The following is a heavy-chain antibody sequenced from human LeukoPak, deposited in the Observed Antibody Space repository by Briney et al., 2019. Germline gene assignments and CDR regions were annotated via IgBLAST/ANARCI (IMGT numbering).Heavy chain of an antibody. V-gene: IGHV5-51*01. CDR2: IYPGDSDT. CDR3: ASYLGIRGFDY. CDR1: GYSFTSYW. J-gene: IGHJ4*02. Sequence: GESLKISCKGSGYSFTSYWIGWVRQMPGKGLEWMGSIYPGDSDTRYSPSFQGPVTISAAQSISTAYLQWSSLKASDTAMYYCASYLGIRGFDYWGQGTLVTVSS. D-gene: IGHD3-16*01.